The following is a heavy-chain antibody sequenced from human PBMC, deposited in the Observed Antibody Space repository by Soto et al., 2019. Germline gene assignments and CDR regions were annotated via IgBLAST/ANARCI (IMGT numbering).Heavy chain of an antibody. V-gene: IGHV1-18*04. CDR2: ISAYNGNT. CDR1: GYTFTSYG. Sequence: QVQLVQSGAEVKKPGASVKVSCKASGYTFTSYGISWVRQAPGQGLEWMGWISAYNGNTNYAQKLQGRVTMTTDTSTSTAYMELRRLRSDDTAVYYCARWTFGFDYYYYYGMDVWGQGTTVTVSS. CDR3: ARWTFGFDYYYYYGMDV. D-gene: IGHD3-9*01. J-gene: IGHJ6*02.